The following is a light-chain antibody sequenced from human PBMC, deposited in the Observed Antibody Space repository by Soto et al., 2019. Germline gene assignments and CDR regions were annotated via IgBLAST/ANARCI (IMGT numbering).Light chain of an antibody. Sequence: DIQVTQSPSSLSASVGGRFTITCRAIQDIANYLNWYQQKAGKAPQLLIYDASNLETGVPSRFSGSGSGTDFTFTISSLPPEDIATYYCQQYDYLPLTFGGGTKVDIK. CDR1: QDIANY. V-gene: IGKV1-33*01. CDR3: QQYDYLPLT. CDR2: DAS. J-gene: IGKJ4*01.